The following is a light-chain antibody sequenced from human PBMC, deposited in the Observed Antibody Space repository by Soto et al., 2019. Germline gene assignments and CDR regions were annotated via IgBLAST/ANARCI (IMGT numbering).Light chain of an antibody. V-gene: IGLV2-14*01. J-gene: IGLJ1*01. CDR1: SSDVGGYNY. CDR3: SSYTSSSTLYV. CDR2: DVS. Sequence: QSVLTQPASVSGSPGQSITISCTGTSSDVGGYNYVSWYQQHPGKAPKLMIYDVSNRPSGVSNRFSSSKSGNTASLTISGLQAEDEADYYCSSYTSSSTLYVFGTGTKVTV.